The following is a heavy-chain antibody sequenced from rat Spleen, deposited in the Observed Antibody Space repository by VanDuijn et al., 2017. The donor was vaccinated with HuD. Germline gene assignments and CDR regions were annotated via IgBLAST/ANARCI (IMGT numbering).Heavy chain of an antibody. CDR2: TSTGGGFT. CDR1: GFTYSNYV. V-gene: IGHV5S13*01. Sequence: EVQLVESGGGLVQPGRSLKLSCAASGFTYSNYVMAWVRQAPTKGLEWVASTSTGGGFTFYRDSVKGRFTISIDYAKNTLYLQMDSLRSEDTATYYCAKVLSGSFDNWGQGVMVTVSS. CDR3: AKVLSGSFDN. J-gene: IGHJ2*01. D-gene: IGHD5-1*01.